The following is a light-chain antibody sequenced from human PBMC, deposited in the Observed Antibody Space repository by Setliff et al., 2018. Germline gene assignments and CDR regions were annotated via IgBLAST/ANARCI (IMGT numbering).Light chain of an antibody. CDR1: SSDVGGYNR. CDR3: GSYAGYNNFYV. CDR2: EVT. Sequence: QSVLAQPPSASGSPGQSVTISCTGTSSDVGGYNRVSWYQQYPGKAPKVMIYEVTKRPSGVPDRFSGSKSGNTASLTVSGLQDEDEGDYYCGSYAGYNNFYVFGTGTKVTVL. V-gene: IGLV2-8*01. J-gene: IGLJ1*01.